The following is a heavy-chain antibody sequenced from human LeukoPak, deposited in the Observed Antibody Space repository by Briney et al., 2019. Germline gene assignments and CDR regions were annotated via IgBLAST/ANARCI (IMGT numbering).Heavy chain of an antibody. J-gene: IGHJ4*02. CDR3: AKEVWPGNTGWHLFDS. D-gene: IGHD1-14*01. V-gene: IGHV3-23*01. CDR2: ISASGRT. CDR1: GFTFGTYA. Sequence: GGSLRLSCAASGFTFGTYAMSWVRQAPGKGLEWVTAISASGRTYYADSVRGRFTISRDGSKNTLYLQMNSLRGEDTALYYCAKEVWPGNTGWHLFDSWGQGTLVTVSS.